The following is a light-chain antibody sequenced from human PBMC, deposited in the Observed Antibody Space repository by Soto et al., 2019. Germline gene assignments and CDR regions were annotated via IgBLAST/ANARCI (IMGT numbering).Light chain of an antibody. J-gene: IGLJ2*01. V-gene: IGLV2-8*01. CDR1: SSDVGGYNS. CDR3: SSYAGSNNLV. CDR2: EVS. Sequence: SVLTQPPSASGSPGQSVTIPCTGTSSDVGGYNSVSWYQQHPGKVPKLMIYEVSKRPSAVPDRFSGSKSGNTASLTVSGLQAEDEADYYCSSYAGSNNLVFGGGTKVTVL.